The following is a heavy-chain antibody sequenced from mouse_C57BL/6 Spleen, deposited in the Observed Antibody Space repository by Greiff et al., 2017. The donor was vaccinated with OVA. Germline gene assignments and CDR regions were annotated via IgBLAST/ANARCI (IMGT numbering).Heavy chain of an antibody. CDR3: AREGYGSSSWFAY. D-gene: IGHD1-1*01. J-gene: IGHJ3*01. CDR2: IYPGSGNT. Sequence: VQLQQSGPELVKPGASVKISCKASGYSFTSYYIHWVKQRPGQGLEWIGWIYPGSGNTKYNEKFKGKATLTADPSSSTAYMQLSSLTSEDSAVYYCAREGYGSSSWFAYWGQGTLVTVSA. CDR1: GYSFTSYY. V-gene: IGHV1-66*01.